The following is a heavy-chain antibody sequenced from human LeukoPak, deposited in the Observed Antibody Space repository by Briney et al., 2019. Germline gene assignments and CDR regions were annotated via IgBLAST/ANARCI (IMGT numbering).Heavy chain of an antibody. CDR3: TTVLSLVGATHY. J-gene: IGHJ4*02. CDR1: GFTFSSYA. CDR2: ISGSGGST. Sequence: GGSLRLSCAASGFTFSSYAMSWVRQAPGKGLEWVSAISGSGGSTYYADSVKGRFTISRDNSKNTLYLQMNSLRAEDTAVYYCTTVLSLVGATHYWGQGTLVTVSS. D-gene: IGHD1-26*01. V-gene: IGHV3-23*01.